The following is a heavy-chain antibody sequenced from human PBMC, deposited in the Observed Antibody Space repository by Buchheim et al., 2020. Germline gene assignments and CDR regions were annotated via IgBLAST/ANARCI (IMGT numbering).Heavy chain of an antibody. CDR3: ARDKSPIIVVVLDY. D-gene: IGHD2-21*01. J-gene: IGHJ4*02. CDR2: ISYDGSNK. CDR1: GFTFSSYA. V-gene: IGHV3-30*04. Sequence: QVQLVESGGGVVQPGRSLRLSCAASGFTFSSYAMHWVRQAPGKGLEWVAVISYDGSNKYYADSVKGRFTISRDNSKNTLYLQMSSLRAEDTAVYYCARDKSPIIVVVLDYWGQGTL.